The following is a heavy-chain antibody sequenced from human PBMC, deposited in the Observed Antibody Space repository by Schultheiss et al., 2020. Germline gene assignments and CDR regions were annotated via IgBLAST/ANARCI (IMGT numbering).Heavy chain of an antibody. Sequence: GGSLRLSCAASGFTFSSYAMHWVRQAPGKGLEWVAVISYDGSNKYYADSVKGRFTISRDNAKNSLYLQMNSLRAEDTALYYCAKDTSYYYGSGTPGASYGMDVWGQGTTGTVSS. CDR1: GFTFSSYA. D-gene: IGHD3-10*01. CDR3: AKDTSYYYGSGTPGASYGMDV. V-gene: IGHV3-30*04. J-gene: IGHJ6*02. CDR2: ISYDGSNK.